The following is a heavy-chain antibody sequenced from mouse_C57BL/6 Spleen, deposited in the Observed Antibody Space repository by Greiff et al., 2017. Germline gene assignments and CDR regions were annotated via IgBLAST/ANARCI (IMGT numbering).Heavy chain of an antibody. V-gene: IGHV7-3*01. Sequence: EVQLVESGGGLVQPGGSLSLSCAASGFTFTDYYMSWVRQPPGTALEWLGFIRNKANGYTTEYSASVKGRFTISRDNSQSILYLQMNALRAEDSATYYCASYYGQRCAYWGQGTLVTVSA. CDR1: GFTFTDYY. CDR3: ASYYGQRCAY. CDR2: IRNKANGYTT. D-gene: IGHD1-1*02. J-gene: IGHJ3*01.